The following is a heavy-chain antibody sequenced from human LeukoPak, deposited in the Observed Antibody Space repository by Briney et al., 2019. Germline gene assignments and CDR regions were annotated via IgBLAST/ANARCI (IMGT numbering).Heavy chain of an antibody. V-gene: IGHV1-18*01. Sequence: ASVKVSCKASGYTFTGYGISWVRQAPGQGLEWMGWISAYNGNTNYAQKLQGRVTMTTDTSTSTAYMELRSLRSDDTAVYYCARGYYDSSGYYGSRDAFDIWGQGTMVTVSS. D-gene: IGHD3-22*01. CDR2: ISAYNGNT. CDR1: GYTFTGYG. J-gene: IGHJ3*02. CDR3: ARGYYDSSGYYGSRDAFDI.